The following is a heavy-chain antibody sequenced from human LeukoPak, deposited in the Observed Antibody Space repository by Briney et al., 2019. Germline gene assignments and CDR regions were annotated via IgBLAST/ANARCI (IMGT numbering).Heavy chain of an antibody. CDR2: INHSGGT. D-gene: IGHD3-22*01. J-gene: IGHJ4*02. V-gene: IGHV4-39*07. CDR1: GGSISSSSYY. CDR3: ARGPYYYDSSGYYLGY. Sequence: SETLSLTCTVSGGSISSSSYYWGWIRQPPGKGLEWIGEINHSGGTNYNPSLKSRVTISVDTSKNQFSLKLSSVTAADTAVYYCARGPYYYDSSGYYLGYWGQGTLVTVSS.